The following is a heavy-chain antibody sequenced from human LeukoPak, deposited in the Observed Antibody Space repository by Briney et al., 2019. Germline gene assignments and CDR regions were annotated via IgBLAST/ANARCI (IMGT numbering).Heavy chain of an antibody. CDR2: GTT. Sequence: SETLSLTCAVSGYSISSGYYWGWIRQPPGKGLEWIGSGTTYYNPSLQSRVTISVDTSRNQFSLKLNSVTAADTAVYYCARTGGYVVWGVQNWFEPWGQGILVTVSS. V-gene: IGHV4-38-2*01. CDR1: GYSISSGYY. J-gene: IGHJ5*02. CDR3: ARTGGYVVWGVQNWFEP. D-gene: IGHD3-10*01.